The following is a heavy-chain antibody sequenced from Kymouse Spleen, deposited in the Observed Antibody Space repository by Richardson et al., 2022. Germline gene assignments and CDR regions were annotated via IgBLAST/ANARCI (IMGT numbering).Heavy chain of an antibody. J-gene: IGHJ4*02. D-gene: IGHD1-7*01. CDR3: ARGGTGTTSFDY. CDR1: GFTFSSYD. Sequence: EVQLVESGGGLVQPGGSLRLSCAASGFTFSSYDMHWVRQATGKGLEWVSAIGTAGDTYYPGSVKGRFTISRENAKNSLYLQMNSLRAGDTAVYYCARGGTGTTSFDYWGQGTLVTVSS. CDR2: IGTAGDT. V-gene: IGHV3-13*01.